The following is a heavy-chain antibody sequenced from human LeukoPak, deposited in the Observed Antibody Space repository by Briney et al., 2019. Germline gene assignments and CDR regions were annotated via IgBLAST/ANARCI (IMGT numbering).Heavy chain of an antibody. CDR2: LSGSGAGT. CDR1: GFTFSNYG. Sequence: PGGTLRLSCAASGFTFSNYGMSWVRQAPGKGLEWVSALSGSGAGTYYADSVKGRFTISRDNSKNTLYLQMNSLRADDTAVYYCATQMVREVIITGAFDYWGQGTLVTVSS. CDR3: ATQMVREVIITGAFDY. V-gene: IGHV3-23*01. J-gene: IGHJ4*02. D-gene: IGHD3-10*01.